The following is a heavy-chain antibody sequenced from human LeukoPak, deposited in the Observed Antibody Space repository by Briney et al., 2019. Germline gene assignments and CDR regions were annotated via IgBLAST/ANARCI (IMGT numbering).Heavy chain of an antibody. CDR2: ISSDGSNT. D-gene: IGHD3-16*01. CDR3: ARDWGGSGPTSHDY. CDR1: GFTFKTYW. J-gene: IGHJ4*02. Sequence: GGSLGLSCAASGFTFKTYWMHWVRQAPGRGPVWVSRISSDGSNTRYADSVKGRFTVSRDNAKNTLYLQMNSLRAEDTAVYYCARDWGGSGPTSHDYWGQGTLVTVSS. V-gene: IGHV3-74*01.